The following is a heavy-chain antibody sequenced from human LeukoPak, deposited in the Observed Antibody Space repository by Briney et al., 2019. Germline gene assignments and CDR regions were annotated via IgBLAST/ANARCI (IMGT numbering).Heavy chain of an antibody. Sequence: GGSLRLSCAASGFTVSSNYMSWVRQAPGKGLEWVSVIYSGGSTYYADSVKGRFTISRDNSENTLYLQMNSLRAEDTAVYYCARVPETVLTGFDTTYAFDIWGQGTMVTVSS. CDR1: GFTVSSNY. V-gene: IGHV3-53*01. J-gene: IGHJ3*02. D-gene: IGHD3-9*01. CDR2: IYSGGST. CDR3: ARVPETVLTGFDTTYAFDI.